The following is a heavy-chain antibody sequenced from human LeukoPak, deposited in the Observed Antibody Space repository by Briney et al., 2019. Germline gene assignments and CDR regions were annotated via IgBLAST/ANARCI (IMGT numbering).Heavy chain of an antibody. D-gene: IGHD3-10*01. CDR2: ISSSSSTI. Sequence: GGSLRLSCAASGFTFSSYSMNWVRQAPGKGLEWVSYISSSSSTIYYADSVKGRFTISRDNAKNSLYLQMNSLRAEDTAVYYCARTSYYYGSGSPYFDYWGQGTMVTVSS. V-gene: IGHV3-48*01. CDR3: ARTSYYYGSGSPYFDY. CDR1: GFTFSSYS. J-gene: IGHJ4*03.